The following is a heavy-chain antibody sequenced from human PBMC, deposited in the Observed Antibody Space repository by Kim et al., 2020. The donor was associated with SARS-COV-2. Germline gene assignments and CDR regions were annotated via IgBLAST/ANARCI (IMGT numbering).Heavy chain of an antibody. CDR3: ARDPRDIHSLPPAIVNPLDS. V-gene: IGHV1-18*04. CDR2: ISGYNGAT. J-gene: IGHJ4*02. D-gene: IGHD2-21*02. CDR1: GYTFANYG. Sequence: ASVKVSCKTSGYTFANYGISWVRQAPGQGLEWMGWISGYNGATDYAQKAQGRVMLTTDRSTGTAYLELRSLRTDDTAVYYCARDPRDIHSLPPAIVNPLDSWGQGTLVTVSS.